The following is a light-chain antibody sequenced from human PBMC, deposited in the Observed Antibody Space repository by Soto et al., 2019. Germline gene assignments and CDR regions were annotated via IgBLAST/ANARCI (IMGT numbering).Light chain of an antibody. Sequence: EIVLTQSPATRSLSPGERATLSCRDSQGVSSYLAWYQQKPGQAPRLLIYDASNRATGIPARFSGSGPGTDFTLTISSLEPEDFAVYYCQQRSNWHPSLTFGGGTKVEIK. CDR1: QGVSSY. CDR2: DAS. J-gene: IGKJ4*01. CDR3: QQRSNWHPSLT. V-gene: IGKV3D-11*01.